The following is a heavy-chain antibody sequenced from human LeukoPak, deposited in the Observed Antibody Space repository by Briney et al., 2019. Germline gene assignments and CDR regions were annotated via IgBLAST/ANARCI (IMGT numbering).Heavy chain of an antibody. J-gene: IGHJ5*02. CDR1: GYSFTSYY. D-gene: IGHD6-19*01. CDR3: ARGGYSSPRGWFDP. CDR2: INPSGGST. V-gene: IGHV1-46*01. Sequence: ASVKVSCKASGYSFTSYYLHWVRQAPGQGLEWMGIINPSGGSTTYPQKFQGRVTMTRDMSTSTVYMDLSSLRSEDTAVYYCARGGYSSPRGWFDPWGQGTLVTVSS.